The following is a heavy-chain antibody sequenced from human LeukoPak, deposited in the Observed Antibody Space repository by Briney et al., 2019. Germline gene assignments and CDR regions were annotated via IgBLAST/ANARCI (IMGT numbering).Heavy chain of an antibody. CDR2: IYTSGST. V-gene: IGHV4-61*02. J-gene: IGHJ4*02. CDR1: GGSLSSGSYY. D-gene: IGHD3-10*01. Sequence: SETLSLTCTVSGGSLSSGSYYWSWIRQPAGKGLEWIGRIYTSGSTNYNPSLKSRVTISVDTSKNQFSLKLSSVTAADTAVYYCAREPVYGSGSYPIDYWGQGTLVTVSS. CDR3: AREPVYGSGSYPIDY.